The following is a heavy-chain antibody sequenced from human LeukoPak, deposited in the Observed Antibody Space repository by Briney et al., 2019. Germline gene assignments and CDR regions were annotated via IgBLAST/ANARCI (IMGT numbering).Heavy chain of an antibody. CDR2: ICGSGGTT. CDR1: GFTFSSYA. V-gene: IGHV3-23*01. J-gene: IGHJ4*02. CDR3: AKGKSSSCYTPKDY. Sequence: GGSLRLSCAASGFTFSSYAMGWVRQAPGKGLEWVSVICGSGGTTYYADSVKGRFTISRDNSENTLYLQMNSLRAEDTAVYYCAKGKSSSCYTPKDYWGQGTLVTVSS. D-gene: IGHD2-2*02.